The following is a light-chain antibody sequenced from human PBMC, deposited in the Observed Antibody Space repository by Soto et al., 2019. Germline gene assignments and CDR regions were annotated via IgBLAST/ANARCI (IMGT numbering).Light chain of an antibody. V-gene: IGKV3-15*01. CDR1: QSVSSD. CDR3: QQYKLWYT. J-gene: IGKJ2*01. Sequence: EIVMTQSPATLSVSPGERATLSCRASQSVSSDLAWYQQKPGQAPRLLIYDASTRAAGTPARFSGSGSGTEFTLTISSLQSEDFAVYYCQQYKLWYTFAQGTKLEIK. CDR2: DAS.